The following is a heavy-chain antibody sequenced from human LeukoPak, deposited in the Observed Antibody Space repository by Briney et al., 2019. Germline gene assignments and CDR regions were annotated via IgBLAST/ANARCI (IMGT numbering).Heavy chain of an antibody. CDR1: GGTFSSYA. J-gene: IGHJ6*03. V-gene: IGHV1-69*13. CDR3: ARKNPAYYYMDV. Sequence: SVKVSCKASGGTFSSYAISWVRQAPGQGLEWMGGIIPIFGTANYAQKFQGRVTITADESTSTAYMELSSLRSEDTAVYYCARKNPAYYYMDVWGKGTTVTVSS. CDR2: IIPIFGTA.